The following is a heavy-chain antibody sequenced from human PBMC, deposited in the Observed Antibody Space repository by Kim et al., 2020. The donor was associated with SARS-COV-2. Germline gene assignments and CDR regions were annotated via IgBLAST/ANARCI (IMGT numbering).Heavy chain of an antibody. Sequence: GGSLRLSCAASGFTFSSYAMHWVRQAPGKGLEWVAVISYDGSNKYYADSVKGRFTISRDNSKNTLYLQMNSLRAEDTAVYYCARGSFAYDTFLDAFDIWGQGTMVTVSS. D-gene: IGHD3-22*01. V-gene: IGHV3-30*04. J-gene: IGHJ3*02. CDR2: ISYDGSNK. CDR3: ARGSFAYDTFLDAFDI. CDR1: GFTFSSYA.